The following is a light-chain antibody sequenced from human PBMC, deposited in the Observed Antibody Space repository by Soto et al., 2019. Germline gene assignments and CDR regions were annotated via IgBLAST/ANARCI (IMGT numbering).Light chain of an antibody. CDR3: CSYAGSSTSYV. CDR2: EGS. V-gene: IGLV2-23*01. J-gene: IGLJ1*01. Sequence: QSVLTQPASVSGSPGQSSTISCTGTSSDVGSYNLVSWYQQHPGKAPKLMIYEGSKRPSGVSNRFSGSKSGNTAPLTISGLQAEDEADYYCCSYAGSSTSYVFGTGTKATVL. CDR1: SSDVGSYNL.